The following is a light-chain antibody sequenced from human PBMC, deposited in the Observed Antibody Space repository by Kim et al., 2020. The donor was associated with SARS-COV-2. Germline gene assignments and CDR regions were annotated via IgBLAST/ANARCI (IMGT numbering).Light chain of an antibody. CDR2: AAS. Sequence: DIQMTQSPSSLSASVGDRVTITCRASQGIRDYLAWYQQKPGKVPKVLIYAASTLQSGVPSRFSGSGSGTEFTLTISSLQTEDVATYYCQEYNSAPLTFGGGTKVEIK. J-gene: IGKJ4*01. V-gene: IGKV1-27*01. CDR1: QGIRDY. CDR3: QEYNSAPLT.